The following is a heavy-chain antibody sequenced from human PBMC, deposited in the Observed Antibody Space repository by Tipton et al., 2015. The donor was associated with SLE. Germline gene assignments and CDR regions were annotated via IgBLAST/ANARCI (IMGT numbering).Heavy chain of an antibody. CDR1: GGSISSSSYY. CDR3: ARDLHGGYRGGAFDI. D-gene: IGHD5-12*01. Sequence: TLSLTCTVSGGSISSSSYYWGWIRQPPGKGLEWIGSFYHSGSTYYNPSLKSRVTISVDTSKNQFSLKLSSVTAADTAVYYCARDLHGGYRGGAFDIWGQGTMVTVSS. CDR2: FYHSGST. J-gene: IGHJ3*02. V-gene: IGHV4-39*07.